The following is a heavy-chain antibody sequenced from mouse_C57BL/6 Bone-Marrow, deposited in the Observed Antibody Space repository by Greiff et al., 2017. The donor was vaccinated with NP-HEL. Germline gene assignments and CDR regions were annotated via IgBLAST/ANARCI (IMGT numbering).Heavy chain of an antibody. D-gene: IGHD2-1*01. V-gene: IGHV1-39*01. J-gene: IGHJ1*03. CDR1: GYSFTDYN. Sequence: EVQVVESGPELVKPGASVKISCKASGYSFTDYNMNWVKQSNGKSLEWIGVINPNYGTTSYNQKFKGKATLTVDQSSSTAYMQLNSLTSEDSAVYYCARPLIYYGNEGWYFDVWGTGTTVTVSS. CDR3: ARPLIYYGNEGWYFDV. CDR2: INPNYGTT.